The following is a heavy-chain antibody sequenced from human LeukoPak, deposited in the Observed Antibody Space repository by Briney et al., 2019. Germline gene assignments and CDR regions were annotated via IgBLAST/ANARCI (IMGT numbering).Heavy chain of an antibody. V-gene: IGHV1-18*01. J-gene: IGHJ4*02. CDR3: AGVDCSGGSCYSDFDY. CDR1: GYTFTSYG. Sequence: ASVKVSCKASGYTFTSYGISWVRQAPGQGLEWMGWISAYNGNTNYAQKLQGRVTMTTDTSTSTAYMELRSLRSDDTAVYYCAGVDCSGGSCYSDFDYWGQGTLVTVSS. D-gene: IGHD2-15*01. CDR2: ISAYNGNT.